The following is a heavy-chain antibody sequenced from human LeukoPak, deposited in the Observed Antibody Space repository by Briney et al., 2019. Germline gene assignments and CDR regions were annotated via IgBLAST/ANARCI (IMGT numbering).Heavy chain of an antibody. V-gene: IGHV4-59*08. CDR1: GGSISSYY. D-gene: IGHD6-13*01. J-gene: IGHJ4*02. CDR2: IYYSGST. Sequence: SETLSLTCTVSGGSISSYYWSWIRQPPGKGLEWIGYIYYSGSTNYNPSLKSRVTISVDTSKNQFPLKLSSVTAADTAVYYCARHAHSSSYYFDYWGQGTLVTVSS. CDR3: ARHAHSSSYYFDY.